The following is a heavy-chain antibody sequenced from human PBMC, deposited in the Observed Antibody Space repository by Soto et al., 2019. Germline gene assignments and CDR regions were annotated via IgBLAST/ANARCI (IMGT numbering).Heavy chain of an antibody. Sequence: QVQLQESGPGLVKPSQTLSLTCTVSGGSISSGDYYWSWIRQPPGKGLEWIGYIYYSGSTYYNPSLKSRVTISVDTSKIQFSLKLSSVTAADTAVYDCARVGGFGATTIDYWGQGTLVTVSS. CDR1: GGSISSGDYY. V-gene: IGHV4-30-4*01. CDR3: ARVGGFGATTIDY. D-gene: IGHD3-10*01. CDR2: IYYSGST. J-gene: IGHJ4*02.